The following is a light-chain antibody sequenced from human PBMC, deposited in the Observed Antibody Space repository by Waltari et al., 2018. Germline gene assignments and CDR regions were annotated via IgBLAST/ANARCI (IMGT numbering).Light chain of an antibody. CDR2: GAS. CDR3: QQYGSSPQT. CDR1: QSVSSSY. V-gene: IGKV3-20*01. Sequence: EIVLTQSPGTLSLSPGERATLSCRASQSVSSSYLAWYQQTPGQAPRLPIYGASSRATGIPDRFSGSGSGTDFTLTITRLEPEDFAVYYCQQYGSSPQTFGQGTKVEIK. J-gene: IGKJ1*01.